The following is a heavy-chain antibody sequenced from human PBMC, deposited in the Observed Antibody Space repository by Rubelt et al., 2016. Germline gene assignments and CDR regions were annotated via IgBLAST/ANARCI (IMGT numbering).Heavy chain of an antibody. Sequence: QLQLQESGPGLVKPSETLSLTCTVSGGSISSSSYYWGWIRQPPGKGLEWIGSIYYSGSTYYNPSLKSRVSISVDTSRNQFSLKRSSVTAADTAVYYCARGLYGSGSYSIGYWGQGTLVTVSS. CDR3: ARGLYGSGSYSIGY. D-gene: IGHD3-10*01. V-gene: IGHV4-39*07. CDR2: IYYSGST. CDR1: GGSISSSSYY. J-gene: IGHJ4*02.